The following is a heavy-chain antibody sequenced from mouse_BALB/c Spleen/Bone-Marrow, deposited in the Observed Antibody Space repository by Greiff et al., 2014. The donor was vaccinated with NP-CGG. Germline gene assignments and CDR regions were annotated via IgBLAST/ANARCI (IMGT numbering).Heavy chain of an antibody. Sequence: EVNLVESGGGLVKPGGSLKLSCAASGFTFSSYAMSWVRQTPEKRLEWVATISSGGSYTYYPDSVKGRFTISRDNAKNTPYLQMSSLRSEDTAMYYCASLFRGAMDYWGQGTSVTVSS. J-gene: IGHJ4*01. V-gene: IGHV5-9-1*01. CDR3: ASLFRGAMDY. CDR1: GFTFSSYA. CDR2: ISSGGSYT.